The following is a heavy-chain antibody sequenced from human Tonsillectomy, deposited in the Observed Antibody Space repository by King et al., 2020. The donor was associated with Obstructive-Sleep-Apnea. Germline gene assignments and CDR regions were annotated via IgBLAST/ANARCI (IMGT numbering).Heavy chain of an antibody. CDR2: INHSGST. CDR3: ARGTGSGSYYLPFDY. Sequence: VQLQQWGAGLLKPSETLSLTCAVYGGSFSGYYWSWIRQPPGKGLEWIGEINHSGSTNYNPSLKSRVTISVDTSKNQFSLKLSSVTAADTAVYHCARGTGSGSYYLPFDYWGQGTLVTVSS. V-gene: IGHV4-34*01. D-gene: IGHD3-10*01. J-gene: IGHJ4*02. CDR1: GGSFSGYY.